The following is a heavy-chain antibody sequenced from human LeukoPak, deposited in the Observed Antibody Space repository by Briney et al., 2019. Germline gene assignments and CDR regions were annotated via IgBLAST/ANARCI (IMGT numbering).Heavy chain of an antibody. CDR3: ARDVNDAFDI. J-gene: IGHJ3*02. CDR1: GFTFSSYS. Sequence: GGSLRLSCAASGFTFSSYSMNWVRQAPGEGLEWVSSISSSSSYIYYADSVKGRFTISRDNAKNSLYLQMNSLRAEDTAVYYCARDVNDAFDIWGQGTMVTVSS. CDR2: ISSSSSYI. V-gene: IGHV3-21*01.